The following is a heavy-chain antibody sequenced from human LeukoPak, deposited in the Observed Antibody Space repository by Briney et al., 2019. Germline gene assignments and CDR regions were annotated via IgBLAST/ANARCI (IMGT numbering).Heavy chain of an antibody. CDR1: GFTFSSYS. CDR3: ARSLVVATYYYYGMDV. Sequence: PGGSLRLSCAASGFTFSSYSMSWVRQAPGKGLEWVSSISSSSSYIYYADSVKGRFTISRDNAKNSLYLQMNSLRAEDTAVYYCARSLVVATYYYYGMDVWGQGTTVTVSS. CDR2: ISSSSSYI. V-gene: IGHV3-21*01. J-gene: IGHJ6*02. D-gene: IGHD3-22*01.